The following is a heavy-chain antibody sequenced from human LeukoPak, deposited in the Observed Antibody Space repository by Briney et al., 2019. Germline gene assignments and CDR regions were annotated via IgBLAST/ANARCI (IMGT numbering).Heavy chain of an antibody. CDR2: IYSGGRT. J-gene: IGHJ4*02. Sequence: GSLRLSSAASSFTVPSNYMTWVRPAPGKGREWVAVIYSGGRTYYSDAVTGRFTISRDNSKNTLYLQMKSLRAEDTAVYYCARDLRYYYDGSGYYDYWGQGTLVTVSS. CDR3: ARDLRYYYDGSGYYDY. CDR1: SFTVPSNY. V-gene: IGHV3-53*05. D-gene: IGHD3-22*01.